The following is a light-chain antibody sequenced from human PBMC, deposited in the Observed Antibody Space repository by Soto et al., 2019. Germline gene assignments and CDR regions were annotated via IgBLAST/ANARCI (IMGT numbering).Light chain of an antibody. Sequence: DIKMTQSPSTLSASVGDRVTITCRASQSISSWLAWYQQKPGKAPKLLIYDASSLESGVPSRFSGSGSGTEFTLTISSLQPEDFATYYCQQSNNHPISFGQGTRLEIK. J-gene: IGKJ5*01. V-gene: IGKV1-5*01. CDR3: QQSNNHPIS. CDR2: DAS. CDR1: QSISSW.